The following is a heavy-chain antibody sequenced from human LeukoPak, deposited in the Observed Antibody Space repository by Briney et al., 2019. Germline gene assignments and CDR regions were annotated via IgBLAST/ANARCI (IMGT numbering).Heavy chain of an antibody. V-gene: IGHV1-58*02. CDR3: AAEVGYSSSWYGMDV. CDR2: IVVGSGNT. D-gene: IGHD6-13*01. Sequence: GASVKVFCKASGFTFTSSAMQWVRQARGQRLEWIGWIVVGSGNTNYAQKFQERVTITRDMSTSTAYMELSSLRSEDTAVYYCAAEVGYSSSWYGMDVWGQGTTVTVSS. CDR1: GFTFTSSA. J-gene: IGHJ6*02.